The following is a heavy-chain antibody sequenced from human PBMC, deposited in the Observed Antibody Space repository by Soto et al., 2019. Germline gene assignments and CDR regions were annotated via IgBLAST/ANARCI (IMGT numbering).Heavy chain of an antibody. D-gene: IGHD6-19*01. V-gene: IGHV4-59*01. J-gene: IGHJ4*02. CDR3: AREAVSGLFDY. CDR2: IYYSWSA. CDR1: GGSISSSY. Sequence: SETLSLTCTVSGGSISSSYWSWIRQPPGKGLDWIGHIYYSWSADYNPSLKSRVTISVDTSKNQFSLTLSSVTAADTAVYYCAREAVSGLFDYWGQGTLVTVSS.